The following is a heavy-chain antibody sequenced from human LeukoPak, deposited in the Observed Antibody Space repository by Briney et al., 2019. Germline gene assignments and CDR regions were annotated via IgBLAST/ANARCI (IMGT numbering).Heavy chain of an antibody. J-gene: IGHJ4*02. CDR1: GYTFTGYY. D-gene: IGHD3-10*01. CDR2: INANSAGT. V-gene: IGHV1-2*04. CDR3: ARDRELLWFGAPSYYFDY. Sequence: ASVKASCKASGYTFTGYYMHWVRQAPGQVLEWMGWINANSAGTNYAQKFQGWVTMTRDTSISTAYMELSRLRSDDTAVYYCARDRELLWFGAPSYYFDYWGQGTLVTVSS.